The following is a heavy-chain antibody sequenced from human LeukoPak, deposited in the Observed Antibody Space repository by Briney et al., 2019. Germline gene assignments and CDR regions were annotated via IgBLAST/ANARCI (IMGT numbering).Heavy chain of an antibody. CDR1: GYTLTSYG. J-gene: IGHJ6*02. D-gene: IGHD2-15*01. CDR3: ARFFSSAVAAHTSYYYYGMDV. V-gene: IGHV1-18*01. Sequence: ASVKVSCKASGYTLTSYGISWVRQAPGQGLEWMGWISAYNGNTNYVQKLQGRVTMTTDTSTSTAYMELRSLRSDDTAVYYCARFFSSAVAAHTSYYYYGMDVWGQGTTVTVSS. CDR2: ISAYNGNT.